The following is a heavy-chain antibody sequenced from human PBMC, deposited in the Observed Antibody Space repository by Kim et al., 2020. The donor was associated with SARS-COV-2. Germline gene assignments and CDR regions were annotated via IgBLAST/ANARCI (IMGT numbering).Heavy chain of an antibody. CDR2: YMGGT. Sequence: YMGGTNYNPSLRARVTRSVDTCKNQFSPKLRSVTAADTAVYYCAKGRVPFYWGQGTLVSVSS. J-gene: IGHJ4*02. CDR3: AKGRVPFY. V-gene: IGHV4-59*09.